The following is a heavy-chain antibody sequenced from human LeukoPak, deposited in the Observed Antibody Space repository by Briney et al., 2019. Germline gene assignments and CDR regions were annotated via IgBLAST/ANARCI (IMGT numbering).Heavy chain of an antibody. CDR1: GGSISSSSYY. Sequence: PSETLSLTCTVSGGSISSSSYYWGWIRQPPGKGLEWIGSIYYSGSTYYNPSLKSRVTISVDTSKNQFSLKLSSVTAADTAVYYCARGGLWFGELPVDYWGQGTLVTVSS. CDR2: IYYSGST. V-gene: IGHV4-39*07. J-gene: IGHJ4*02. D-gene: IGHD3-10*01. CDR3: ARGGLWFGELPVDY.